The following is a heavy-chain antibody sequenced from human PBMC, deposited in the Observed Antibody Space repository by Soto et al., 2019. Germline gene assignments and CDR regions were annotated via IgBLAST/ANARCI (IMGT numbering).Heavy chain of an antibody. CDR1: GYPFTSSG. D-gene: IGHD3-22*01. J-gene: IGHJ3*02. CDR2: ISAYNGNT. V-gene: IGHV1-18*01. Sequence: ASVQVSRKASGYPFTSSGISWVRHAPGKGLEWMGCISAYNGNTNYAQKLPGTVTMTTDTSTSTAYMELRSQRSDDTAVYYCSRDLIPDTHYYDSSGYPNVFESWGQGTIGTGSS. CDR3: SRDLIPDTHYYDSSGYPNVFES.